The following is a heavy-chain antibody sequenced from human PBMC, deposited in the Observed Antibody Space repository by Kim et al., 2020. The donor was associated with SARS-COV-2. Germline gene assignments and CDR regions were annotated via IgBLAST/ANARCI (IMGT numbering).Heavy chain of an antibody. Sequence: NSHPSLKSRVTISVDTSKNQFSLKLSSVTAADTAVYYCARLEELLAPFDYWGQGTLVTVSS. V-gene: IGHV4-34*01. CDR3: ARLEELLAPFDY. J-gene: IGHJ4*02. D-gene: IGHD3-10*01.